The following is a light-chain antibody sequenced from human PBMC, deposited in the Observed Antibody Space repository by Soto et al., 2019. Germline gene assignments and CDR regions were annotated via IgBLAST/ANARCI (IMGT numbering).Light chain of an antibody. CDR3: QQYDDLPYT. CDR1: EDINNY. Sequence: DIQMTQSPSSLSASVGDRVTIACQASEDINNYLSWFQQKPGKAPKLLIYDASKLEAGVPSRFSGSASRADFTFTISSLEAEDIATYFCQQYDDLPYTFGQGTKLEIK. J-gene: IGKJ2*01. CDR2: DAS. V-gene: IGKV1-33*01.